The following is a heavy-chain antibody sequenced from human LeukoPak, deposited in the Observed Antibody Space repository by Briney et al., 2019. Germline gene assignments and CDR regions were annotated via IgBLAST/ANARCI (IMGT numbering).Heavy chain of an antibody. CDR2: IYHSGST. CDR3: ARVGRGVLLHHFDY. Sequence: NSSETLSLTCAVSGGSISSSNWWSWIRQPPGKGLEWIGEIYHSGSTNYNPSLKSRVTISVDTSKNQFSLKLSSVTAADTAVYYCARVGRGVLLHHFDYWGQGTLVTVSS. D-gene: IGHD3-10*01. J-gene: IGHJ4*02. CDR1: GGSISSSNW. V-gene: IGHV4-4*02.